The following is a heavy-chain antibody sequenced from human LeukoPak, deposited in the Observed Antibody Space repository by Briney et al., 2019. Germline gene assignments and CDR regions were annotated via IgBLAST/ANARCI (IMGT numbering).Heavy chain of an antibody. CDR3: AKSSGYYYSGYYFDY. V-gene: IGHV3-9*01. CDR2: ISWNSGSI. D-gene: IGHD3-22*01. CDR1: GFTFDDYA. J-gene: IGHJ4*02. Sequence: PGRSLRLSCAASGFTFDDYAMHWVRQAPGKGLEWVSGISWNSGSIGYADSVKGRFTISRDNAKTSLYLQMNSLRAEDTALYYCAKSSGYYYSGYYFDYWGQGTLVTVSS.